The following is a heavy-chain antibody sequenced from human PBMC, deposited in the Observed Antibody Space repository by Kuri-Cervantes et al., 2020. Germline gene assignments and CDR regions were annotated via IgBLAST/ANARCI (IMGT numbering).Heavy chain of an antibody. CDR1: GGSISSGDYY. D-gene: IGHD3-22*01. Sequence: SETLSLTCTVSGGSISSGDYYWSWIRQPPGKGLEWIGYIYYSGSTYYNPSLKSRVTISVDTSKNQFSLKLSSVTAADTAVYYCARVSYYYDSSGYYYVFDYWGQGTLVTVSS. J-gene: IGHJ4*02. V-gene: IGHV4-30-4*02. CDR2: IYYSGST. CDR3: ARVSYYYDSSGYYYVFDY.